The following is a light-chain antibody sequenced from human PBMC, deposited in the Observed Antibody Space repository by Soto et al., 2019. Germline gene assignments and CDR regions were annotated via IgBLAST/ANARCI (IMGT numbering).Light chain of an antibody. V-gene: IGKV3-20*01. J-gene: IGKJ5*01. CDR2: GAS. CDR1: QIVTSSQ. Sequence: EIVLTQCPGTLWWSPGEGFPLSCMAGQIVTSSQLAWYQQKPGQAPRLLVFGASSRVLGITDRFSGSGSGTDFTLTISRLEPADFAVYYCHHYGSSPLTFGQGTRLEIK. CDR3: HHYGSSPLT.